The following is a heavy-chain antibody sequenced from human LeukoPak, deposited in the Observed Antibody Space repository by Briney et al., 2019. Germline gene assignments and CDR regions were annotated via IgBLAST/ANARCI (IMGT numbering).Heavy chain of an antibody. V-gene: IGHV4-39*07. Sequence: SETLSLTCTVSGGSISYSSYYWGWIRQPPGKGLEWIGSIHYSGSTYYNPSLKSRVTISVDTSKNQFSLKLSSVTAADTAVYYCARARRNYYGSGFYMDVWGKGTTVTISS. J-gene: IGHJ6*03. CDR3: ARARRNYYGSGFYMDV. CDR1: GGSISYSSYY. CDR2: IHYSGST. D-gene: IGHD3-10*01.